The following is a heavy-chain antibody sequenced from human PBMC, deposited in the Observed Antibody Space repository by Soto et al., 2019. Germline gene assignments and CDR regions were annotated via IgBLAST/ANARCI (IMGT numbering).Heavy chain of an antibody. J-gene: IGHJ1*01. D-gene: IGHD2-15*01. V-gene: IGHV3-23*01. CDR3: AKDIWDCSGGSCPSAEYFQH. CDR2: XXXXGGST. CDR1: GFTFSSYA. Sequence: EVQLLESGGGLVQPGGSLRLSCAASGFTFSSYAMSWVRQAPGKGLXXXXXXXXXGGSTYYADSVKGRFTISRDNSKNTLYLQMNSLRAEDTAVYYCAKDIWDCSGGSCPSAEYFQHWGQGTLVTVSS.